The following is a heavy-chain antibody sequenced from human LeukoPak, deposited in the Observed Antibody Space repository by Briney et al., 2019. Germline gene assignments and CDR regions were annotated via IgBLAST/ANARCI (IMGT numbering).Heavy chain of an antibody. CDR3: ARVDYYDRYFDN. Sequence: SETLSLTCAVYGGSFSGYYWSWIRQPPGKGLEWIGEINHSGSTNYNPSLKGRVTMSVDTSKNQFSLKLSSVTAADTAVYYCARVDYYDRYFDNWGQGTLVTVSS. CDR1: GGSFSGYY. J-gene: IGHJ4*02. D-gene: IGHD3-22*01. V-gene: IGHV4-34*01. CDR2: INHSGST.